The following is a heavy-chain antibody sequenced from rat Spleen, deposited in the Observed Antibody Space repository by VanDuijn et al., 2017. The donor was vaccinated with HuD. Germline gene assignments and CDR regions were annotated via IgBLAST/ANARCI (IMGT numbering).Heavy chain of an antibody. V-gene: IGHV5-22*01. CDR2: ISYEGSST. CDR1: GFTFSDYY. J-gene: IGHJ2*01. CDR3: ARHPDYSNYFDY. Sequence: EVQLVESGGGLVQPGRSLKLFCAASGFTFSDYYMAWVRQAPQKGLEWVASISYEGSSTYYGDSVKGRFTISRDNAESTLYLQMDSLRSEDTATYYCARHPDYSNYFDYWGQGVVVTVSS. D-gene: IGHD1-1*01.